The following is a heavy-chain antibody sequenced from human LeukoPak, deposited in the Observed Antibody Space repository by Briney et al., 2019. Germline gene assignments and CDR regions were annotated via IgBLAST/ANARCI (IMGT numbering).Heavy chain of an antibody. J-gene: IGHJ4*02. CDR1: GITVSRYW. D-gene: IGHD1-26*01. Sequence: GGSLRLSCAASGITVSRYWMSWVRQAPGGGLEWVANIKQDENEQDYVDSVRGRFTISRDNAKNSLYLQMNSPRVEDTALYFCATYSGVHHKTFDDWGQGTLVTVSS. CDR3: ATYSGVHHKTFDD. V-gene: IGHV3-7*03. CDR2: IKQDENEQ.